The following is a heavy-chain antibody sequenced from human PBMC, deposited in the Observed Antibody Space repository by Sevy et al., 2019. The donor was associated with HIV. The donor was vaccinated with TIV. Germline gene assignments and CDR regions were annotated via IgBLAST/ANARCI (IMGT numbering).Heavy chain of an antibody. J-gene: IGHJ5*02. V-gene: IGHV3-23*01. Sequence: GGSPRLSCAASGFTFSSYAMSWVRQAPGKGLEWVSAISGSGYLTYYTDSVKGRFTISRDNSKNTLYLQMNSLRAEDTAVYYCARGPFQLLSSHNWFDPWGQGTLVTVSS. CDR1: GFTFSSYA. D-gene: IGHD2-2*01. CDR2: ISGSGYLT. CDR3: ARGPFQLLSSHNWFDP.